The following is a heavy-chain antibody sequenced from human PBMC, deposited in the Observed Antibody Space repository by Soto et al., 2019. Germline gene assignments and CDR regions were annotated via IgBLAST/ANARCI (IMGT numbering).Heavy chain of an antibody. CDR3: ARRARPDFYYMDV. D-gene: IGHD6-6*01. Sequence: EVQLAESGGALAQPGGSLRLSCAAFGFTLSGYAIDWVRQAPGKGLEYVSGISSNGVGTYYANSVQGRFTISRDNSKNTVYLQMGSLRPEDMAVYYCARRARPDFYYMDVWGKGTTVTVS. CDR2: ISSNGVGT. J-gene: IGHJ6*03. CDR1: GFTLSGYA. V-gene: IGHV3-64*01.